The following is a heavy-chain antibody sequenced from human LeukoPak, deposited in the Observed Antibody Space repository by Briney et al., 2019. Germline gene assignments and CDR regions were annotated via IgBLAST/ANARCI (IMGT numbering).Heavy chain of an antibody. CDR1: GGTFSSYA. CDR2: IIPIFGTA. CDR3: AREVGATGDAFDI. D-gene: IGHD1-26*01. J-gene: IGHJ3*02. V-gene: IGHV1-69*06. Sequence: GASVRVSCKASGGTFSSYAISWVRQAPGQGLECMGRIIPIFGTANYAQKFQGRVTITADKSTSTAYMELSSLRSEDTAVYYCAREVGATGDAFDIWGQGTMVTVSS.